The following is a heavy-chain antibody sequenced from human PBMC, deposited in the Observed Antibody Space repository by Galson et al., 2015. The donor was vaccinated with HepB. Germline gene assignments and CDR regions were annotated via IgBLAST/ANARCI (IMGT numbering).Heavy chain of an antibody. D-gene: IGHD2-2*01. CDR3: AKETNPPIYCSSTNCSLGY. J-gene: IGHJ4*02. CDR1: EFTFSDHY. V-gene: IGHV3-72*01. Sequence: SLRLSCAASEFTFSDHYMDWVRQAPGKGLEWVGRTRNKANTYTTEYAASVKGRFTISRDESKNSLDLQMNSLRAEDTAVYYCAKETNPPIYCSSTNCSLGYWGQGTLVTVSS. CDR2: TRNKANTYTT.